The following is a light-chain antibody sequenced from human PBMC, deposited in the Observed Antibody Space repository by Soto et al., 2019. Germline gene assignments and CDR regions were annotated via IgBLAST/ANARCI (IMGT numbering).Light chain of an antibody. CDR3: QQYKDDART. CDR2: DAS. J-gene: IGKJ1*01. Sequence: DIQLNQSASTLSASVGDRVTITCRASQRIDRYLAWYQQKPGKAPKLLVYDASTLEGGVPSRFSGSGSATEFILIISSLQPDDFATCYCQQYKDDARTFGQGTRVEIK. CDR1: QRIDRY. V-gene: IGKV1-5*01.